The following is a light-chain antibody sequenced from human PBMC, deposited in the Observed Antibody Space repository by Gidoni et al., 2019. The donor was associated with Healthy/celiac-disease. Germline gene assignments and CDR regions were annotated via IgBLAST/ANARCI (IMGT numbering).Light chain of an antibody. Sequence: DLHMTQSPSSVSASVGDRVTITCRATQGISSYLSWYQQKPGKAPKLLIYAASSLQSGVPSRFSGNGSGTDFTLNINSLQPEDFATYYCQQANSFPVFTFXPXTKVXIK. J-gene: IGKJ3*01. CDR3: QQANSFPVFT. CDR2: AAS. V-gene: IGKV1-12*01. CDR1: QGISSY.